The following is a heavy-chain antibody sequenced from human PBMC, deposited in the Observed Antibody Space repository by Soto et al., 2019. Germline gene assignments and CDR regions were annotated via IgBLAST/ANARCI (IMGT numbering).Heavy chain of an antibody. V-gene: IGHV4-30-4*01. J-gene: IGHJ4*02. CDR2: IYYSGNT. CDR1: GGSISSGYYY. D-gene: IGHD6-13*01. Sequence: SETLSLTCSVSGGSISSGYYYWSWIRQPPGKGLEWIGNIYYSGNTYYNPSLKSRLIISIDTSKNQFSLKVGSVTAADTAVYYCARGSIAAAGDFDYWGQGTLVTVSS. CDR3: ARGSIAAAGDFDY.